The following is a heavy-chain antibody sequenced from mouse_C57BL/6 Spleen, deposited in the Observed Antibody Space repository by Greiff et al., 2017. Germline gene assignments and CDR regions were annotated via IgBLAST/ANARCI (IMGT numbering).Heavy chain of an antibody. CDR2: INPGSGGT. Sequence: VQLQQSGAELVRPGTSVKVSCKASGYAFTNYLIEWVKQRPGQGLEWIGVINPGSGGTNYNEKFKGKATLTADKSSSTAYMQLSSLTSEDSAVYFCARWGIYDGYFPFAYWGQGTLVTVSA. J-gene: IGHJ3*01. CDR3: ARWGIYDGYFPFAY. D-gene: IGHD2-3*01. CDR1: GYAFTNYL. V-gene: IGHV1-54*01.